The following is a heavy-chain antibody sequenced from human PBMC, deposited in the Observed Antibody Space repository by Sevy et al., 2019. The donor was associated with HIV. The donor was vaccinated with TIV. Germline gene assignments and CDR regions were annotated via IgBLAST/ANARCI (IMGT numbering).Heavy chain of an antibody. CDR1: GYTFTSYY. Sequence: ASVKVSCKASGYTFTSYYIHWVRQAPGQGLEWMGIINPSGGSPGYSQKFQGRVTMTRDTSTGTLYMDLSSLRPDDAAVYYCARGICVGVSCHFDYWGLGTLVTVSS. CDR2: INPSGGSP. J-gene: IGHJ4*02. V-gene: IGHV1-46*01. CDR3: ARGICVGVSCHFDY. D-gene: IGHD2-15*01.